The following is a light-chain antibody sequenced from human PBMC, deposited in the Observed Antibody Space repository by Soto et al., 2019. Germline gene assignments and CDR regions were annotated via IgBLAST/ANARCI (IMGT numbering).Light chain of an antibody. CDR1: QSVLSSSNNKNY. CDR2: WAS. Sequence: EISMAHFSVSLAVSLGERSTINCKSSQSVLSSSNNKNYLAWYQQKPGQPPKLLIYWASTRESGVPDRFSGSGSGTDFTLTISSLQAEDVAVYYCQQYYSTPLTFGEGTKVDI. V-gene: IGKV4-1*01. J-gene: IGKJ4*01. CDR3: QQYYSTPLT.